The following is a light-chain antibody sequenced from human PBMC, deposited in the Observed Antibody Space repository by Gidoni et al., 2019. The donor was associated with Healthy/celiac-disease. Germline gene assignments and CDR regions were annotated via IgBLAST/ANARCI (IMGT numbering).Light chain of an antibody. Sequence: EIVLTQSPGTLSLSPGERATLSCRASQSVSSGYLACYQQKPGQAPRLLVYGASSSATGPPDRFSGIGSGTNFTLTISKLEPEDLAVYYCQRDGSSPLTFGQGTKVEIK. CDR2: GAS. J-gene: IGKJ1*01. V-gene: IGKV3-20*01. CDR3: QRDGSSPLT. CDR1: QSVSSGY.